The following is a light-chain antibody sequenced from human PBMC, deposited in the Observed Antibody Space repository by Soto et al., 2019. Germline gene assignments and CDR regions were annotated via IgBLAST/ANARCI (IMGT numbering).Light chain of an antibody. CDR1: QSVSSSY. V-gene: IGKV3-20*01. CDR3: HQRQSWPRT. J-gene: IGKJ1*01. Sequence: EIVFTQSPGPRSLPPVERPTLSCKASQSVSSSYLAWYQQKPGQAPRLLIYGASSRAAGIPARFSASGTGTDFTLTISDVQPEDFAVYYCHQRQSWPRTFGQGTKVDIK. CDR2: GAS.